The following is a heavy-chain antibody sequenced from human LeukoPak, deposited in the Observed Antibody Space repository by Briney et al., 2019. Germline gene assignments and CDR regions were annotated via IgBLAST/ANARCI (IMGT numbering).Heavy chain of an antibody. V-gene: IGHV1-69*05. J-gene: IGHJ5*02. D-gene: IGHD3-3*01. Sequence: ASVKVSCKASGGTFSSYAISWVRQAPGQGLEWMGGNIPIFGTANYAQKFQGRVTITTDESTSTAYMELSSLRSEDTAVYYCARDRGRILEHNWFDPWGQGTLVTVSS. CDR2: NIPIFGTA. CDR3: ARDRGRILEHNWFDP. CDR1: GGTFSSYA.